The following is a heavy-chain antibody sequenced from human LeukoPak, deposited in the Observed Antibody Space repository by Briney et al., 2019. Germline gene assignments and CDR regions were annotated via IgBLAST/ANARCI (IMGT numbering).Heavy chain of an antibody. Sequence: GASVKVSCKTSGYTFTDYYIHWVRQAPGQGLEWMGGIIPIFGTANYAQKFQGRVTITADESTSTAYMELSSLRSEDTAVYYCARDLRYCSSTSCYKGRRSGSFDPWGQGTLVTVSS. CDR2: IIPIFGTA. CDR1: GYTFTDYY. J-gene: IGHJ5*02. D-gene: IGHD2-2*02. CDR3: ARDLRYCSSTSCYKGRRSGSFDP. V-gene: IGHV1-69*13.